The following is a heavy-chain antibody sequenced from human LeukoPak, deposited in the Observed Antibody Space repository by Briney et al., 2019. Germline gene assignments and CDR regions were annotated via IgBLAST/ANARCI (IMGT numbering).Heavy chain of an antibody. J-gene: IGHJ6*03. CDR2: IIPIFGTA. V-gene: IGHV1-69*05. Sequence: GSSVKVSCKASGGTFSSYAISWVRQAPGQGLEWMGGIIPIFGTANYAQKFQGRVTITTDESTSTAYMELSSLRSEDTAVYYCADHRGHDYGAAGYYYYMDVWGRGTTVTVSS. CDR3: ADHRGHDYGAAGYYYYMDV. CDR1: GGTFSSYA. D-gene: IGHD4-17*01.